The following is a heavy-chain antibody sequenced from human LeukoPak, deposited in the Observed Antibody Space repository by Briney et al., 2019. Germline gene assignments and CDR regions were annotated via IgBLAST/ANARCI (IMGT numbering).Heavy chain of an antibody. Sequence: ASVKVSCKASGYTFTSYGISWVRQAPGQGLEWMGWISAYNGNTNYAQKLQGRVTMTTDTSTSTAYMELSSLRSEDTAVYYCARYGSGSYYYNWFDPWGQGTLVTVSS. CDR2: ISAYNGNT. V-gene: IGHV1-18*01. D-gene: IGHD3-10*01. J-gene: IGHJ5*02. CDR1: GYTFTSYG. CDR3: ARYGSGSYYYNWFDP.